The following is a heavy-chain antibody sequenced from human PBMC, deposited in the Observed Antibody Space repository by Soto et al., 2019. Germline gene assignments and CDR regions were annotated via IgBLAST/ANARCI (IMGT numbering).Heavy chain of an antibody. CDR1: GFSFRTTW. V-gene: IGHV4-39*01. D-gene: IGHD1-20*01. CDR3: ARHYNTGAFFDY. J-gene: IGHJ4*02. Sequence: VQLVESGGGLVKPGGSLRLSCAASGFSFRTTWMAWVRQPPGKGLEWIGSVSYSGSPYYSPSFKSRITISVDTSNNQFSLRVRSVTATDTAVYFCARHYNTGAFFDYWGQGKLVTVSS. CDR2: VSYSGSP.